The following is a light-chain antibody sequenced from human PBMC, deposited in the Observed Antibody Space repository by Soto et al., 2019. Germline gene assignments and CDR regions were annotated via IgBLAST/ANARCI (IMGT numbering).Light chain of an antibody. CDR1: QSVSSNY. J-gene: IGKJ2*01. CDR3: QQHGSSPYT. CDR2: GAS. Sequence: EIVLTQSPGTLSLSPGERATLSCRASQSVSSNYLAWYQQKPGQAPRLLMYGASSRATGIPDRFSGGGSGTDFTLTISRLEPEDFAVYYCQQHGSSPYTFGQGTKLEIK. V-gene: IGKV3-20*01.